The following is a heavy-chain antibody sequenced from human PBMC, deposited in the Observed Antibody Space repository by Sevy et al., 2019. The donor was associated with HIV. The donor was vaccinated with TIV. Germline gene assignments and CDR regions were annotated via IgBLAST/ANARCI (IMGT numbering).Heavy chain of an antibody. V-gene: IGHV4-39*01. CDR1: GGSISSSSYY. D-gene: IGHD6-19*01. CDR2: IYYSGST. CDR3: ARLRLVHVFDH. J-gene: IGHJ4*02. Sequence: SETLSLTCTVSGGSISSSSYYWGWIRQPPGKGLEWIGSIYYSGSTYYNPSLKSRVTISVDTSKNQFSLKLSSVTAADTAVYYCARLRLVHVFDHWGQGTLVTVSS.